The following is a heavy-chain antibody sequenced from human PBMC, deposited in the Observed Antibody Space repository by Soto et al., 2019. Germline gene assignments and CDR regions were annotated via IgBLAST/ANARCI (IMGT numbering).Heavy chain of an antibody. D-gene: IGHD4-17*01. CDR1: GGSISSGDYY. CDR2: IYYSGST. Sequence: QVQLQESGPGLVKPSQTLSLTCTVSGGSISSGDYYWSWIRQPPGKGLEWIGYIYYSGSTYYNPSLKSRVTRSVDTSKNQFSLKLSSVTAADTAVYYCARCRLASRYYYGMDVWGQGTTVTVSS. CDR3: ARCRLASRYYYGMDV. J-gene: IGHJ6*02. V-gene: IGHV4-30-4*01.